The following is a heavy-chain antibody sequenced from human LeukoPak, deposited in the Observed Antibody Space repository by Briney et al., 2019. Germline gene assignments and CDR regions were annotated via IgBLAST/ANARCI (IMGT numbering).Heavy chain of an antibody. V-gene: IGHV3-23*01. Sequence: GGSLRLSCAASGFTFSSYAMSWVRQAPGKGLEWVSAISGSGGSTYYADSVKGRFTISRDNSKNTMYLQMNSLRDEDTSVYYGEKSLALPGSLMIDYWGQGPLVTV. CDR2: ISGSGGST. D-gene: IGHD2-8*01. CDR3: EKSLALPGSLMIDY. CDR1: GFTFSSYA. J-gene: IGHJ4*02.